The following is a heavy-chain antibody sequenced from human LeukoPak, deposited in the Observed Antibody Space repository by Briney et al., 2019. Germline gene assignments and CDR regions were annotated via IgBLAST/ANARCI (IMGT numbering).Heavy chain of an antibody. V-gene: IGHV3-7*01. CDR1: GFTFSSYW. J-gene: IGHJ6*02. D-gene: IGHD3-10*01. CDR3: AKDDYYGSGSYYAFYYYGMDV. CDR2: IKQDGSEK. Sequence: GGSLRLSCAASGFTFSSYWMSWVRQAPGKGLEWVANIKQDGSEKYYVDSVKGRFTISRDNSKNTLYLQMNSLRAEDTAVYYCAKDDYYGSGSYYAFYYYGMDVWGQGATVTVSS.